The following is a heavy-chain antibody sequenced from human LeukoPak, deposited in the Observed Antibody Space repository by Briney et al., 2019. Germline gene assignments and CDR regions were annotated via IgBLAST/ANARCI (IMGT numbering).Heavy chain of an antibody. D-gene: IGHD3-22*01. CDR3: ARVGHYYDSSGYFPDY. CDR2: IIPIFGTA. Sequence: ASVKVSCKASGGTFISYAISWVRQAPGQGLEWMGGIIPIFGTANYAQKFQGRVTITADESTSTAYMELSSLRSEDTAVYYCARVGHYYDSSGYFPDYWGQGTLVTVSS. CDR1: GGTFISYA. J-gene: IGHJ4*02. V-gene: IGHV1-69*13.